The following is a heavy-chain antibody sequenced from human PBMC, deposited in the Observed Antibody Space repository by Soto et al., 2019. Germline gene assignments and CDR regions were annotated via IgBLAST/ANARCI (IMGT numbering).Heavy chain of an antibody. CDR1: GFTFSSYG. J-gene: IGHJ6*03. Sequence: GGSLRLSCAASGFTFSSYGMHWVRQAPGKGLEWVAVIWYDGSNKYYADSVKGRFTISRDNSKNTLYLQMNSLRAEDTAVYYCARDFWDYIWGSYRSYYYYYYMDVWGKGTTVTVSS. CDR2: IWYDGSNK. V-gene: IGHV3-33*01. D-gene: IGHD3-16*02. CDR3: ARDFWDYIWGSYRSYYYYYYMDV.